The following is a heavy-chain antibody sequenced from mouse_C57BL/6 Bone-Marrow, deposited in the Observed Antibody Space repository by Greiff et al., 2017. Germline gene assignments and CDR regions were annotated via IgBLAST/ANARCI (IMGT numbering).Heavy chain of an antibody. CDR3: ARRLRRHAMDY. J-gene: IGHJ4*01. V-gene: IGHV1-80*01. CDR2: IYPGDGDT. Sequence: VQLQQSGAELVKPGASVKISCKASGYAFSSYWMNWVKQRPGKGLEWIGQIYPGDGDTNYNGKFKGKATLTADKSSSTAYMQLSSLTSEDSAVYFCARRLRRHAMDYGGQGTSVTVSS. CDR1: GYAFSSYW. D-gene: IGHD2-4*01.